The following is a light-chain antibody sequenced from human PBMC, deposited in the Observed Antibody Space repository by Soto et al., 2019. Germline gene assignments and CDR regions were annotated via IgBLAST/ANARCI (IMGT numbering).Light chain of an antibody. J-gene: IGKJ1*01. CDR1: QSVRSTY. CDR2: GAS. Sequence: IVLTQSPGTLSLSPGERATLSCRASQSVRSTYLAWYQQRPGQAPRLLIYGASTRATGIPARFSGSGSGTESTLTISSLQSEDFAVYYCQQYNNWPPWTFGQGTKVDIK. V-gene: IGKV3-15*01. CDR3: QQYNNWPPWT.